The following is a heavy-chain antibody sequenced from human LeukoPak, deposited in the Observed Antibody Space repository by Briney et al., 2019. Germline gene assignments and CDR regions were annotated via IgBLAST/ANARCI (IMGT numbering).Heavy chain of an antibody. CDR3: TRSSGWWSLDY. Sequence: SETLSLTCTVSGDSISNGNWWNWVRLPPGKGLDWIGEISYVGSTKYSPSLKDRVTISKDNSKNQFSLKLNSVTAADTATYYCTRSSGWWSLDYWGQGALVTVSS. J-gene: IGHJ4*02. V-gene: IGHV4-4*02. CDR1: GDSISNGNW. CDR2: ISYVGST. D-gene: IGHD6-13*01.